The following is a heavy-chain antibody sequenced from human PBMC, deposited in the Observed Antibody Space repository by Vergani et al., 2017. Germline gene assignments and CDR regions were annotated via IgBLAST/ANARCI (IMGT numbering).Heavy chain of an antibody. CDR3: ARGPFPVSGETIFPPYFDY. J-gene: IGHJ4*02. CDR1: GGSFSGYY. CDR2: INHSGST. Sequence: QVQLQQWGAGLLKPSETLSLTCAVYGGSFSGYYWSWIRQPPGKGLEWIGEINHSGSTNYNPSLKSRVTISVDTSKNQFSLKLSSGTAADTAVYYCARGPFPVSGETIFPPYFDYWGQGTLVTVSS. V-gene: IGHV4-34*01. D-gene: IGHD2-15*01.